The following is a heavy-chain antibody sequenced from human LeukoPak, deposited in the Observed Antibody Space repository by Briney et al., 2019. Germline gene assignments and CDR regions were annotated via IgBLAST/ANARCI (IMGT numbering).Heavy chain of an antibody. V-gene: IGHV3-21*04. D-gene: IGHD2-2*01. J-gene: IGHJ6*02. CDR3: VRYCRTTTCSASGIYYGMDV. CDR2: ISSSSSYI. Sequence: PGGSLRLSCAASGFTFSSYTMNWVRQAPGKGLEWVSSISSSSSYIYYADSVKGRFTISRDNFKNTLYLQMNSLRAEDTALYYCVRYCRTTTCSASGIYYGMDVWGQGTTVTVSS. CDR1: GFTFSSYT.